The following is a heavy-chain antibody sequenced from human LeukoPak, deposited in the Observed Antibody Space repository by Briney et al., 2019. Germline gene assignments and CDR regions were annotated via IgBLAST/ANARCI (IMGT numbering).Heavy chain of an antibody. J-gene: IGHJ6*02. Sequence: PSETLSLTCAVYGGSFSGYYWSWIRQPSGKGLEWIGEINHSGSTNYNPSLKSRVTISVDTSKNQFSLKLSSVTAADTAVYYCASGIGALYYYYYYGMDVWGQGTTVTVSS. V-gene: IGHV4-34*01. CDR2: INHSGST. CDR3: ASGIGALYYYYYYGMDV. D-gene: IGHD3-10*01. CDR1: GGSFSGYY.